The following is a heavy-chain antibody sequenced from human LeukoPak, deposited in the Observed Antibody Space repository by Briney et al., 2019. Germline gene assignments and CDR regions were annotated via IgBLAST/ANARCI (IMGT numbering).Heavy chain of an antibody. J-gene: IGHJ4*02. V-gene: IGHV3-23*01. D-gene: IGHD3-3*01. CDR2: ISGSGGST. CDR3: AKASEIYYDFWSGYGN. CDR1: GFTVSSNY. Sequence: GGSLRLSCAASGFTVSSNYMSWVRQAPGKGLEWVSAISGSGGSTYYADSVKGRFTISRDNSKNTLYLQMNSLRAEDTAVYYCAKASEIYYDFWSGYGNWGQGTLVTVSS.